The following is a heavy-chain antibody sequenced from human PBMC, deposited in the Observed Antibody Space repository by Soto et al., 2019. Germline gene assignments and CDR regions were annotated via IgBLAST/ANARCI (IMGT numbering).Heavy chain of an antibody. V-gene: IGHV1-8*01. J-gene: IGHJ5*02. CDR1: GYTFTIYD. CDR2: MNPNSGDT. CDR3: ARGRDYDFWSGLNWLDP. D-gene: IGHD3-3*01. Sequence: QVQLVQSGAEVQKPGASMKVSCKASGYTFTIYDINWVRQASGQGLEWMGWMNPNSGDTGYAEKFQGRVTMTRNTAISTAYIELSSLTSEDTAVYYCARGRDYDFWSGLNWLDPWGQGTRVTVSS.